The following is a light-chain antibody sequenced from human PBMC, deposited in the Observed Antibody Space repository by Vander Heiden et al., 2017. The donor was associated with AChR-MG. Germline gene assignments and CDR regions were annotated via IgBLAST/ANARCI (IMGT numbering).Light chain of an antibody. CDR3: NSYAGSNNLWI. J-gene: IGLJ3*02. Sequence: QPALTQPASTSASPGQSVTISCTGTSSDVGAYNYVSWYQQHPGKAPKLIIYEVTKRPSGVPDRFSGSKSGNTASLAVSGLQAEDEADYYCNSYAGSNNLWIFGGGTKLTVL. CDR2: EVT. V-gene: IGLV2-8*01. CDR1: SSDVGAYNY.